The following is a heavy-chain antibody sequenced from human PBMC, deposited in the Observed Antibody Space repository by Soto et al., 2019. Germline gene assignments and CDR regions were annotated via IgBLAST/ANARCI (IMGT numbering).Heavy chain of an antibody. CDR3: AREGPAHCGGDCYSGY. D-gene: IGHD2-21*02. J-gene: IGHJ4*02. CDR1: GYTFTSYY. CDR2: INPSGGST. Sequence: QVQLVQSGAEVKKPGASVKVSCKASGYTFTSYYMHWVRQAPGQGLEWMGIINPSGGSTSYAQKFKGRVTMTRDTSTSTVYMELSSLRSEDTAVYYCAREGPAHCGGDCYSGYWGQGTLVTVSS. V-gene: IGHV1-46*01.